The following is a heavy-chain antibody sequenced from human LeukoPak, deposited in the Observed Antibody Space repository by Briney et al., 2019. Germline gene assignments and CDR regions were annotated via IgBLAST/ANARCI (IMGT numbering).Heavy chain of an antibody. CDR1: GGSFSGYY. J-gene: IGHJ5*02. V-gene: IGHV4-34*01. Sequence: SETLSLTCAVYGGSFSGYYWSWIRQPPGKGLEWIGEINHSGSTNYTPSLKSRVTISVDTSKNQFSLKLSSVTAADTAVYYCARGGGPAARYNWFDPWGQGTLVTVSS. D-gene: IGHD2-2*01. CDR3: ARGGGPAARYNWFDP. CDR2: INHSGST.